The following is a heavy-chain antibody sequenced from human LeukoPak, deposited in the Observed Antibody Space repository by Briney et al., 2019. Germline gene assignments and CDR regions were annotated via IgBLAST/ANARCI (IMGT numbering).Heavy chain of an antibody. J-gene: IGHJ4*02. V-gene: IGHV4-59*01. CDR1: GGSISSYY. CDR2: IYYSGST. D-gene: IGHD6-19*01. CDR3: ARGGPVAGS. Sequence: PSETLSLTCTVSGGSISSYYWSWIRQPPGKGLEWIGYIYYSGSTNYNPSLKSRVTISVDTSKNQFSLKLSSVTAADTAVYYCARGGPVAGSWGQGTLVTVSS.